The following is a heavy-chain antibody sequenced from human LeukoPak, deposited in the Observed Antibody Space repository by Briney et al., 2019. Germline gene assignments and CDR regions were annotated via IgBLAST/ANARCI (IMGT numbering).Heavy chain of an antibody. CDR1: GYSFTSYW. CDR3: ARSGPGVISAFDI. D-gene: IGHD3-22*01. V-gene: IGHV5-51*01. J-gene: IGHJ3*02. CDR2: IYPGDSDT. Sequence: GESLKISCKGSGYSFTSYWIGWVRPMPGKGLEWMGIIYPGDSDTRYSPSFQGQVTISADKSISTAYLQRSSLKASDTAMYYCARSGPGVISAFDIWGQGTMVTVSS.